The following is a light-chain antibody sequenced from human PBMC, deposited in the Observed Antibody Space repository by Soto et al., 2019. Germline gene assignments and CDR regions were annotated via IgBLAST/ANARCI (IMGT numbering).Light chain of an antibody. J-gene: IGKJ4*01. Sequence: DIQMTQSPSSVSASVGDRVTITCRASQGVRSWLAWYQQKPGPVPKLLIYKAPTLQSGVPSRYRGSGSGTEFTLTISSLQPEDFATYYCQQANSFPLTFGGGTKVEIK. V-gene: IGKV1-12*01. CDR3: QQANSFPLT. CDR1: QGVRSW. CDR2: KAP.